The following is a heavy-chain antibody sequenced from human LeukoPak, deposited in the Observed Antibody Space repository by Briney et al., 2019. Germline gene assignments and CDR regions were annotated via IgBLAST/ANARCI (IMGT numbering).Heavy chain of an antibody. V-gene: IGHV1-3*01. Sequence: ASVKVSCKASGYTFTSYAMHWVRQAPGQRLEWMGWINAGNGNTKYSQKFQGRVTITRDTSASTAYMELSSLRSEDTAVYYCARGIAAAGHPLTFDYWGQGTLVTVSS. D-gene: IGHD6-13*01. CDR1: GYTFTSYA. CDR3: ARGIAAAGHPLTFDY. J-gene: IGHJ4*02. CDR2: INAGNGNT.